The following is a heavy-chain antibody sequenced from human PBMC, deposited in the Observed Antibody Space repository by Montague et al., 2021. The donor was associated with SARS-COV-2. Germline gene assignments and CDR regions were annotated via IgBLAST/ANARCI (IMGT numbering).Heavy chain of an antibody. CDR3: ARDRGWQSYDS. V-gene: IGHV3-7*01. D-gene: IGHD6-19*01. Sequence: SLRLSCAASGFTLRGYWMTWVRQAPGKGLEWVASINRDGTEESYVDSVRGRFIISRDNAQNSLFLQINRLRVEDTAVYYCARDRGWQSYDSWGQGTLVIVSS. J-gene: IGHJ4*02. CDR2: INRDGTEE. CDR1: GFTLRGYW.